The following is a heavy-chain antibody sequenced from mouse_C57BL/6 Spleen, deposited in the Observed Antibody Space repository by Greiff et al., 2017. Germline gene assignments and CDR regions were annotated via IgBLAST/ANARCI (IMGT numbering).Heavy chain of an antibody. CDR3: ARDYDYDGDDFDY. Sequence: EVQVVESGPGLVKPSQSLSLTCSVTGYSITSGYYWNWIRQFPGNKLEWMGYISYDGSNNYNPSLKNRISITRDTSKNQVFLKLNSVTTEDTATYYCARDYDYDGDDFDYWGQGTTLTVSS. V-gene: IGHV3-6*01. CDR1: GYSITSGYY. CDR2: ISYDGSN. J-gene: IGHJ2*01. D-gene: IGHD2-4*01.